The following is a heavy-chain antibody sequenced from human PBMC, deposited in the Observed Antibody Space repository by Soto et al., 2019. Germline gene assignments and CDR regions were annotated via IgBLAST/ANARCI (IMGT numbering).Heavy chain of an antibody. CDR2: ISYDGSNK. D-gene: IGHD1-26*01. J-gene: IGHJ6*02. V-gene: IGHV3-30-3*01. Sequence: QVQLVESGGGVVQPGRSLRLSCAASGFTFSSYAMHWVRQAPGKGLEWVAVISYDGSNKYYADSVKGRFTISRDNSKNKLYLQMNSLRAEDTAVYYCARGIEGWELSNGMDVWGQGTTVTVSS. CDR3: ARGIEGWELSNGMDV. CDR1: GFTFSSYA.